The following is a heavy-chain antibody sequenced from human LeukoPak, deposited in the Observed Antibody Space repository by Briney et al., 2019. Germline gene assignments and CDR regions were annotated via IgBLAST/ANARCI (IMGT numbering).Heavy chain of an antibody. CDR1: AFTFSTYW. J-gene: IGHJ3*02. CDR2: IKADGSLK. Sequence: GGSLRLSCAASAFTFSTYWMSWVRQAPGKGLEWVANIKADGSLKYYVDSVKGRFTISRDNAKNSMYLQMNSLRVEDTAFYYCARIAYCGDDCLNAFDIWGQGTMVTVS. CDR3: ARIAYCGDDCLNAFDI. D-gene: IGHD2-21*02. V-gene: IGHV3-7*01.